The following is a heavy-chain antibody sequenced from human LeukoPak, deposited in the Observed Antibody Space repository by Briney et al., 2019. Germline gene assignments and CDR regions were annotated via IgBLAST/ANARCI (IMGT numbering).Heavy chain of an antibody. J-gene: IGHJ4*02. CDR2: ISYDGSNK. V-gene: IGHV3-30*18. CDR1: ACYFSSYC. CDR3: AKADHLLSRIVAELAAKHFDY. Sequence: PGGSLRLSCADSACYFSSYCMHWVRQAPGRGLEWGAVISYDGSNKYYADSAKGRFTISRDNSKTTLYLQMNSLRAEDTAVHYCAKADHLLSRIVAELAAKHFDYEGQGTLVTVSS. D-gene: IGHD5-12*01.